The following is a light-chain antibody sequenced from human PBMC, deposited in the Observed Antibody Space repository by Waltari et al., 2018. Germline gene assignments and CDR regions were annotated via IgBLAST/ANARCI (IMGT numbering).Light chain of an antibody. J-gene: IGLJ1*01. CDR1: SSNIGAASD. V-gene: IGLV1-40*01. CDR2: DNF. Sequence: QSVLTQPPSVSGAPGQTVTISCIGSSSNIGAASDVHWYQQLPGTAPKLLIFDNFVRPSGVPDRFSASKSGTSASLAISGLQAEDEADYYCQSYDSLSALYVFGTGTKVSVL. CDR3: QSYDSLSALYV.